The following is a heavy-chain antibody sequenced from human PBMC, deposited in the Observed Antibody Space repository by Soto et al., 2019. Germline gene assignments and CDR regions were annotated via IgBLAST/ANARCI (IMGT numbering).Heavy chain of an antibody. CDR1: GYTFTSYA. D-gene: IGHD3-3*01. CDR3: ARSRGHSEWLLFMEY. V-gene: IGHV1-3*01. J-gene: IGHJ4*02. CDR2: INAGNGNT. Sequence: ASVKVSCKASGYTFTSYAMHWVRQAPVQRLEWMGWINAGNGNTKYSQKFQGRVTITRDTSASTAYMELSSLRSEHTAVYYCARSRGHSEWLLFMEYWGQGTLVTVSS.